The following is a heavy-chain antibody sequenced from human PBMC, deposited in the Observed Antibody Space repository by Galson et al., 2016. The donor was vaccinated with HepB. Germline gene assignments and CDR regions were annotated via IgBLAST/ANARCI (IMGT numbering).Heavy chain of an antibody. CDR3: ARGYGWI. CDR2: IFYNGII. J-gene: IGHJ4*02. Sequence: ETLSLTCTVSGGSVSSGSYSWSWFRQPPGKAPQWIEYIFYNGIINYNPSLKSRTTISLDTSRNQFSLILKSVTAADTAVYYCARGYGWIWGQGTLVTVSS. CDR1: GGSVSSGSYS. D-gene: IGHD3-10*01. V-gene: IGHV4-61*01.